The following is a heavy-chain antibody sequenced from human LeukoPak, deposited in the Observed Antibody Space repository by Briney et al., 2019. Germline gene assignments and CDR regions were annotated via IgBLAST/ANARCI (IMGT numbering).Heavy chain of an antibody. CDR3: ARAELFAIIFDY. Sequence: PGGSLRLSCAASGFTFSSYSMNWVRQAPGKGLEWVSSISSSSSYIYYADSVKGRFTISRDNAKNSLYLQMNSLRAEDTAVYYCARAELFAIIFDYWGQGTLVTVSS. D-gene: IGHD2-21*01. V-gene: IGHV3-21*01. J-gene: IGHJ4*02. CDR1: GFTFSSYS. CDR2: ISSSSSYI.